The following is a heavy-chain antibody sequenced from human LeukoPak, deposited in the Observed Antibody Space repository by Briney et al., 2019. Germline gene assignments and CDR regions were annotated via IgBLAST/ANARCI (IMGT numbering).Heavy chain of an antibody. D-gene: IGHD2-21*02. V-gene: IGHV3-30*18. J-gene: IGHJ3*02. Sequence: GGSLRLSCAASGFTFSSYGMHWVRQAPGKGLEWVAVISYDGSNKYYADSVKGRLTISRDNSKNTLYLQMNSLRAEDTAVYYCAKAALAYCGGDCRDDAFDIWGQGTMVTVSS. CDR1: GFTFSSYG. CDR3: AKAALAYCGGDCRDDAFDI. CDR2: ISYDGSNK.